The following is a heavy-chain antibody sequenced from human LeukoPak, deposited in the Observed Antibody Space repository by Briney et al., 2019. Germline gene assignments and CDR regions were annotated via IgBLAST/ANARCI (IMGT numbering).Heavy chain of an antibody. D-gene: IGHD3-9*01. CDR2: INPSGGST. CDR1: GYTFTSYY. CDR3: ARGDRLNYGILTGYYKDYYYYMDV. Sequence: ASVKVSCKASGYTFTSYYMHWVRQAPGQGLEWMGIINPSGGSTSYAQKFQGRVTITADKSTSTAYMELSSLRSEDTAVYYCARGDRLNYGILTGYYKDYYYYMDVWGKGTTVTVSS. J-gene: IGHJ6*03. V-gene: IGHV1-46*01.